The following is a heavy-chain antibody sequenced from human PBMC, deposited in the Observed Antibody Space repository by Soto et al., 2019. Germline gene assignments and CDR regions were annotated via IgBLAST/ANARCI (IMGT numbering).Heavy chain of an antibody. CDR3: ARVGSPYYYHGMDV. V-gene: IGHV1-8*01. CDR2: MNPDSGHT. CDR1: GYTFTSYD. D-gene: IGHD6-13*01. J-gene: IGHJ6*02. Sequence: QVQLVQSGAEVRNPGASVKVSCKASGYTFTSYDINWVRQATGQGLEWMGWMNPDSGHTGYAQKFQGRVTMTRDTSISTAYRELSSLRSEDTAVYYCARVGSPYYYHGMDVWGQGTSVTVSS.